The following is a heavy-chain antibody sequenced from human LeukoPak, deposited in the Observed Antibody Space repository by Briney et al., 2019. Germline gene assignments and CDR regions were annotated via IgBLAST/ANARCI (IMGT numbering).Heavy chain of an antibody. V-gene: IGHV3-21*01. D-gene: IGHD5-18*01. CDR3: TRDSSYGYDF. Sequence: GGSLRLSCAASGFTFSSYNINWVRQAPGKGLEWVSSISSSSSYIYYADSVKGRFTISRDNAKNTLYLQMNSLRAEDTAVYYCTRDSSYGYDFWGQGTLVTVSS. J-gene: IGHJ4*02. CDR1: GFTFSSYN. CDR2: ISSSSSYI.